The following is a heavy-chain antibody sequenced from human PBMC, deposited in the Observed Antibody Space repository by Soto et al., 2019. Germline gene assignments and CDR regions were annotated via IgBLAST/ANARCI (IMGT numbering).Heavy chain of an antibody. CDR2: MYSGGTT. D-gene: IGHD1-1*01. CDR1: GFSVSSHH. Sequence: GGSLRLSCAASGFSVSSHHMNWVRQAPGKGLEWVSVMYSGGTTYYPDPLKGRCTISRDNSKNMLYLQVDNLRADDTAVYYCARDGRDGFPLDYWGQGTLVTVPS. J-gene: IGHJ4*02. V-gene: IGHV3-53*01. CDR3: ARDGRDGFPLDY.